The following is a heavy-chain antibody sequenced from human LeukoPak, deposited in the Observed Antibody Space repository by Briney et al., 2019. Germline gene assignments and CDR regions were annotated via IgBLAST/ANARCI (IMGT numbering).Heavy chain of an antibody. CDR2: IYYTGNT. D-gene: IGHD1-1*01. CDR1: GGSISGYY. V-gene: IGHV4-59*01. Sequence: PSETLSLTCTVPGGSISGYYWSWIRQPPGKGLEWIGFIYYTGNTNYNPSLKSRLTISVDTSKNQFSMKVSSVAAAESACYYGVTSRGGTYCWFDSWGQGTLVTVSS. J-gene: IGHJ5*01. CDR3: VTSRGGTYCWFDS.